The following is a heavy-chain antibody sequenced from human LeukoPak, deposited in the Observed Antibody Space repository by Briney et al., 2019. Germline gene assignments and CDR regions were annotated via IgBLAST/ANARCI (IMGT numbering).Heavy chain of an antibody. Sequence: GGSLRLSCAASGITFSSYAMGWVRQAPGKGLEWVSVIYSGGSTYYADSVKGRFTISRDNSKNTLYLQMNSLRAEDTAVYYCARGEYNWNDLHLWGQGTLVTVSS. CDR2: IYSGGST. CDR3: ARGEYNWNDLHL. V-gene: IGHV3-66*01. J-gene: IGHJ5*02. CDR1: GITFSSYA. D-gene: IGHD1-20*01.